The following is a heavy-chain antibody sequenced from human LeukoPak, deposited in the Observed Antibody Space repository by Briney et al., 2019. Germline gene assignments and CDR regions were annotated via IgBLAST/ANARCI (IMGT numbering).Heavy chain of an antibody. D-gene: IGHD3-22*01. CDR2: IYYSGCT. J-gene: IGHJ3*02. CDR3: ARNYYDSSGYDAFDI. V-gene: IGHV4-30-4*01. CDR1: GGSISSGDYY. Sequence: SETLSLTCTVSGGSISSGDYYWSWIRQPPGKGLEWIGYIYYSGCTYYNPSLKSRVTISVDTSKNQFSLKLSSVTAAVTAVYYCARNYYDSSGYDAFDIWGQGTMVTVSS.